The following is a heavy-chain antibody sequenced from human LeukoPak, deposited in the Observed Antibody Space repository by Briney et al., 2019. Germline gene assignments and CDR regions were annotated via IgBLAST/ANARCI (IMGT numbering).Heavy chain of an antibody. CDR3: ARDADSSSWYLGYYYYMDV. CDR1: GYTFIGYY. V-gene: IGHV1-18*04. CDR2: ISAYNGNT. Sequence: GASVKVSCKASGYTFIGYYMHWVRQAPGQGLEWMGWISAYNGNTNYAQKLQGRVTMTTDTSTSTAYMELRSLRSDDTAVYYCARDADSSSWYLGYYYYMDVWGKGTTVTVSS. J-gene: IGHJ6*03. D-gene: IGHD6-13*01.